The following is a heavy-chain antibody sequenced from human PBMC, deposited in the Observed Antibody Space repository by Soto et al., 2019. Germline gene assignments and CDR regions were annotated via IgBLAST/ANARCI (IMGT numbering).Heavy chain of an antibody. J-gene: IGHJ4*02. Sequence: EVQLVESGGGLVQPGGSLRLSCAASGFTVSTKYMSWVRQAPGKGLEWVSVIYSGGSTFYADSVRGRFTISRDNSKNTVNLQMNSLRAEDTAVYYCSRDPLAADYWGQGTLVTFSS. CDR2: IYSGGST. V-gene: IGHV3-66*01. CDR3: SRDPLAADY. D-gene: IGHD3-16*01. CDR1: GFTVSTKY.